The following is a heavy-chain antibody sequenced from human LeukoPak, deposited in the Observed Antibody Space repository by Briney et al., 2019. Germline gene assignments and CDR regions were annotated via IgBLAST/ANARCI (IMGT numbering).Heavy chain of an antibody. Sequence: SETLSLTCTVSGGSISSYYWNWIRQPPGKGLEWIGYIYYSGSTNHNPSLKSRVTISVDTSKNQFSLKLSSVTAADTAVYYCARVLGPYFDYWGQGTLVTVSS. CDR3: ARVLGPYFDY. CDR2: IYYSGST. CDR1: GGSISSYY. D-gene: IGHD7-27*01. J-gene: IGHJ4*02. V-gene: IGHV4-59*12.